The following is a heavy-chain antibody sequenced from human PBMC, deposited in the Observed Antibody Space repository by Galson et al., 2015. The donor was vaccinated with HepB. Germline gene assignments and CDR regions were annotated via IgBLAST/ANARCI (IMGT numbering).Heavy chain of an antibody. CDR2: IYNDGTST. V-gene: IGHV3-74*01. J-gene: IGHJ4*02. CDR3: ARLPDGPHYAPPDY. D-gene: IGHD2-2*01. CDR1: GFTFSNHW. Sequence: ALRLSCAASGFTFSNHWMHWVRHAPGKGLVWVSHIYNDGTSTSYADSVKGRFTISRDNAKNTLYLQMNSLRAEDTAVYYCARLPDGPHYAPPDYWGQGTLVTVSS.